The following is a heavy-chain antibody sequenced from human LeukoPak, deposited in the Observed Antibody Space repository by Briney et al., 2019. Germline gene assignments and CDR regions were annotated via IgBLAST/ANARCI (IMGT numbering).Heavy chain of an antibody. V-gene: IGHV4-59*01. CDR3: ARVSSGSGFYYGMDV. D-gene: IGHD3-10*01. CDR1: GGSISGYY. CDR2: IYYSGST. J-gene: IGHJ6*02. Sequence: SETLSLTCTVSGGSISGYYWSWVRQPPGKGLEWIGNIYYSGSTNYNPSLKSRVTISVDTSKDQFSLKLSSVTAADTAVYYCARVSSGSGFYYGMDVWGQGTTVTVSS.